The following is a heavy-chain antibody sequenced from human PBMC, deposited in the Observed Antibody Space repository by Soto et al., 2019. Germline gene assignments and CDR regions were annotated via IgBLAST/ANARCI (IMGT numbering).Heavy chain of an antibody. CDR2: TYYRSNWRH. CDR1: GDSVSSNTAS. J-gene: IGHJ4*02. Sequence: SRALSHTCAISGDSVSSNTASWNWIRSSPSRGLEWPGRTYYRSNWRHDYAVSVKSRITVNPDTSKNHFSLQLNSVTPDDTAVYYCARGVAGSGFDLWGQGPLVTVSS. V-gene: IGHV6-1*01. CDR3: ARGVAGSGFDL. D-gene: IGHD6-19*01.